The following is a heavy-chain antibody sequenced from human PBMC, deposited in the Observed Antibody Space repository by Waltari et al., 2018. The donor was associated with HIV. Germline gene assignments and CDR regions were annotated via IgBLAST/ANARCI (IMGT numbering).Heavy chain of an antibody. Sequence: EVQLVESGGDLTQPGGPLRPSGVILGSAAPSNNIVWCPRAPGKGLEWVSVIYSNSNTYYVDSGKGRFTIFRDNSKNTVYLQMNSLRAEDTAVYYCARMHRYYGSDQSRYFYFGFDVWGQGTTVTVS. V-gene: IGHV3-53*01. CDR2: IYSNSNT. J-gene: IGHJ6*02. CDR3: ARMHRYYGSDQSRYFYFGFDV. CDR1: GSAAPSNN. D-gene: IGHD3-10*01.